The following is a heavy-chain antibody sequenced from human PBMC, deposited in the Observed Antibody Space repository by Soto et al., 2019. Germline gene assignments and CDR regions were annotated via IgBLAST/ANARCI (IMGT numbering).Heavy chain of an antibody. CDR1: GGSISRYY. D-gene: IGHD2-15*01. Sequence: QVQLQESGPGLVKPSETLSLTCTVSGGSISRYYWSWIRQTPGKGLEWIGYIYYSGSTNYNPSLKSRVTISVDTAKNQFSLKRSSVTAADTAVYECARVDGLLEDAFDICVQGTMVTVSS. J-gene: IGHJ3*02. CDR2: IYYSGST. V-gene: IGHV4-59*01. CDR3: ARVDGLLEDAFDI.